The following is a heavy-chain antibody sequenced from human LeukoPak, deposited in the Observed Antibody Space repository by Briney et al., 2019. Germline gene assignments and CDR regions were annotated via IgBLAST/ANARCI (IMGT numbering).Heavy chain of an antibody. V-gene: IGHV3-74*01. CDR2: IDSAGSST. Sequence: PGGSLRLSCAASGFTFSSYWMHWVRQAPGKGLVWVSRIDSAGSSTDYADSVKGRITISRDNAKNTLYLQMDSLRADDTAVYYCAKSSFGAFDIWGQGTMVTVS. J-gene: IGHJ3*02. CDR1: GFTFSSYW. D-gene: IGHD3-16*01. CDR3: AKSSFGAFDI.